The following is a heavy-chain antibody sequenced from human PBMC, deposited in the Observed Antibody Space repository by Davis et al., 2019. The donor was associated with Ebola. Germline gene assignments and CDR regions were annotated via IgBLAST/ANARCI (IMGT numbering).Heavy chain of an antibody. J-gene: IGHJ6*03. CDR3: ARGQGRSSWAYYYYYMDV. CDR2: IYYSGST. CDR1: GGSISSSSYY. V-gene: IGHV4-39*07. Sequence: PSETLSLTCTVSGGSISSSSYYWGWIRQPPGKGLEWIGSIYYSGSTYYNPSLKSRVTISVDTSKNQFSLKLSSVTAADTAVYYCARGQGRSSWAYYYYYMDVWGKGTTVTVSS. D-gene: IGHD6-13*01.